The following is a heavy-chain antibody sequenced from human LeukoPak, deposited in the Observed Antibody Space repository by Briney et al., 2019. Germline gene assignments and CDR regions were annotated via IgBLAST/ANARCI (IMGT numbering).Heavy chain of an antibody. CDR2: INPSGGST. Sequence: ASVKVSCKAFGYTFTSYYMHWVRQAPGQGLEWMGIINPSGGSTSYAQKFQGRVTMTTDTSTSTAYMELRSLRSDDTAVYCCARDRTIYDFWSGHWNYYYYYYYMDVWGKGTTVTVSS. CDR1: GYTFTSYY. CDR3: ARDRTIYDFWSGHWNYYYYYYYMDV. D-gene: IGHD3-3*01. J-gene: IGHJ6*03. V-gene: IGHV1-46*01.